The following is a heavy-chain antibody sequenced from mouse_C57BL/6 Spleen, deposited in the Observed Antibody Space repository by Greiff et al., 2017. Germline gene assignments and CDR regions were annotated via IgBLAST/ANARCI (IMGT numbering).Heavy chain of an antibody. CDR2: IDPSDSYT. D-gene: IGHD2-1*01. CDR1: GYTFTSYW. V-gene: IGHV1-69*01. Sequence: QVQLKQPGAELVMPGASVKLSCKASGYTFTSYWMHWVKQRPGQGLEWIGEIDPSDSYTNYNQKFKGKSTLTVDKSSSTAYMQLSSLTSEDSAVYYCARSGGNEYYFDDWGQGTTLTVSS. J-gene: IGHJ2*01. CDR3: ARSGGNEYYFDD.